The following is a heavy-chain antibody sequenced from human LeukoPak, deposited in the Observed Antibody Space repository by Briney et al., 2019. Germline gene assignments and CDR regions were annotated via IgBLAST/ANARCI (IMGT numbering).Heavy chain of an antibody. J-gene: IGHJ4*02. V-gene: IGHV4-39*07. CDR2: INHSGST. CDR3: ARGAITMVRGGRNGY. CDR1: GGSISSGNYY. Sequence: EPSETLSLTCTVSGGSISSGNYYWSWIRQPPGKGLEWIGEINHSGSTNYNPSLKSRVTVSVDTSKNQFSLKLSSVTAADTAVYYCARGAITMVRGGRNGYWGQGTLVTVSS. D-gene: IGHD3-10*01.